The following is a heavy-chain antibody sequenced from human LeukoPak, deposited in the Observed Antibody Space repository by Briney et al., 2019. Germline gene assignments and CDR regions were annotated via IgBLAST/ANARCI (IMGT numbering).Heavy chain of an antibody. CDR1: GGSISSYY. Sequence: SETLSLTCTVSGGSISSYYWSWIRQPPGKGLEWIGEIKHSGSTNYNPSLKSRVTISVDTSKNQFSLKLSSVTAADTAVYYCARGEAGSYFDYWGQGTLVTVSS. CDR3: ARGEAGSYFDY. J-gene: IGHJ4*02. V-gene: IGHV4-34*01. D-gene: IGHD6-19*01. CDR2: IKHSGST.